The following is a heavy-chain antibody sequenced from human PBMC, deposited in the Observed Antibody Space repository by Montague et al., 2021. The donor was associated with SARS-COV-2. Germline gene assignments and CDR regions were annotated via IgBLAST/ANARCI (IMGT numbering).Heavy chain of an antibody. Sequence: SETLSLTSTVSVGSISNYYWTWIRQPPGKGLEWIGYIYDSGSANYNPSLKSRSTISVDTSNNQFSLRLSSVTAADTAVYYCARAYCGGDCHVGPWGQGILVTVSS. V-gene: IGHV4-59*01. J-gene: IGHJ5*02. CDR2: IYDSGSA. D-gene: IGHD2-21*02. CDR3: ARAYCGGDCHVGP. CDR1: VGSISNYY.